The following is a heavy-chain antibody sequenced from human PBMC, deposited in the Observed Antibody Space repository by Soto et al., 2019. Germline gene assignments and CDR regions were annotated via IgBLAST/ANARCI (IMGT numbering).Heavy chain of an antibody. CDR3: AKGQGWSYYYDS. CDR2: IGGSGGT. CDR1: GFTFSSYA. Sequence: EVQLLESGGGLVQPGGSLRLSCAASGFTFSSYAMSWVRLAPGKGLEWFSSIGGSGGTYYADSVKGRFTISRDNSKNMLSLHLNSLRAADTAMYYCAKGQGWSYYYDSWGQGTLVTVSS. V-gene: IGHV3-23*01. D-gene: IGHD2-15*01. J-gene: IGHJ4*02.